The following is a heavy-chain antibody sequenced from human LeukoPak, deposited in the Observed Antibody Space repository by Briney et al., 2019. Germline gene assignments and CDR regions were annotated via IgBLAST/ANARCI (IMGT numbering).Heavy chain of an antibody. CDR1: GGSISSSSYY. J-gene: IGHJ2*01. CDR2: IYYSGST. Sequence: PSETLSLTCTVSGGSISSSSYYWGWIRQPPGKGLEWIGSIYYSGSTNYNPSLKSRVTISVDTSKNQFSLKLSSVTAADTAVYYCAWSLRRLYWYFDLWGRGTLVTVSS. D-gene: IGHD4-17*01. CDR3: AWSLRRLYWYFDL. V-gene: IGHV4-39*07.